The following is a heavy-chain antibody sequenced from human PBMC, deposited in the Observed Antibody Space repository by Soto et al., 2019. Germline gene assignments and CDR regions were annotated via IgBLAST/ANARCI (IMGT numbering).Heavy chain of an antibody. J-gene: IGHJ5*02. CDR1: GFIFNTYS. CDR3: ARGGIYDSSGFGWFDP. CDR2: ISYDGNNQ. V-gene: IGHV3-30*04. Sequence: GSLRLSCAASGFIFNTYSMHWVRRAPGKGLEWVAVISYDGNNQYYADSVKGRFTISRDDSKNTLYLQMNSLRNEDTAVYFCARGGIYDSSGFGWFDPWGQGILVTVSS. D-gene: IGHD3-22*01.